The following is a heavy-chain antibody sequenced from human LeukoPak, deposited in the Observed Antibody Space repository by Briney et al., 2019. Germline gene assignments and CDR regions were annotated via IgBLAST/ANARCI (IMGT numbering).Heavy chain of an antibody. CDR2: MFYRGST. V-gene: IGHV4-59*05. J-gene: IGHJ4*02. CDR3: ARQGGWGGAASLIEF. Sequence: AWGSLRLSCAASEFTFSTFSMNWVRQPPGKGLEWIVSMFYRGSTYYNPSLRSRVTISVDTSKNQFSLKLSSVTASDTAIFYCARQGGWGGAASLIEFWGQGTLVTVSS. CDR1: EFTFSTFSMN. D-gene: IGHD1-26*01.